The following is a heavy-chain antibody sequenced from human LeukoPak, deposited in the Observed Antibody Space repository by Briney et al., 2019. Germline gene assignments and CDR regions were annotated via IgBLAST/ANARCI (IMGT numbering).Heavy chain of an antibody. CDR3: ARRPMVRGLSLFGDDY. CDR2: INPNSGGT. Sequence: ASVKVSCKASGYTFTGYYMHWVRQAPGQGLEWMGRINPNSGGTNYAQKFQGRVTMTRDTSISTAYMELSRLRSDDTAVYYCARRPMVRGLSLFGDDYWGQGTLVTVSS. D-gene: IGHD3-10*01. V-gene: IGHV1-2*06. J-gene: IGHJ4*02. CDR1: GYTFTGYY.